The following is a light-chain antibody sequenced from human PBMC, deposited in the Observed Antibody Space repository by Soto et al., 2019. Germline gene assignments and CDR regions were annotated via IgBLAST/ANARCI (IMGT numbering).Light chain of an antibody. CDR2: GAS. J-gene: IGKJ4*01. Sequence: EIVLTQSPGTLSLSPGERATLSCRASQSVSTSYLAWYQQKPGQAPRLLIYGASSRATGIPGRFSGSGSGTDFTLTISRLEPEDFAVYYCQQYYSSLGLTFGGGTKVEIK. V-gene: IGKV3-20*01. CDR1: QSVSTSY. CDR3: QQYYSSLGLT.